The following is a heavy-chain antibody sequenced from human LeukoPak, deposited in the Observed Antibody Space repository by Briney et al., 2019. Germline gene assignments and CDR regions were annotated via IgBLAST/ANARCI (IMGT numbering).Heavy chain of an antibody. CDR1: GFTFSIFS. J-gene: IGHJ3*02. D-gene: IGHD3-10*01. CDR3: ARARGTMVDAFDI. CDR2: ISSSSSI. Sequence: GGSLRLSCAASGFTFSIFSMNWVRQAPGKGLEWVSYISSSSSIYYADSVKGRFTVSRDNAKNSLYLQMNSLRAEDTAVFYCARARGTMVDAFDIWGQGTMVTVSS. V-gene: IGHV3-48*01.